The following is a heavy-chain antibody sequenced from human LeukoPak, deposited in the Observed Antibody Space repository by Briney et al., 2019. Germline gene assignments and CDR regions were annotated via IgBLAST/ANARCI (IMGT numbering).Heavy chain of an antibody. D-gene: IGHD3/OR15-3a*01. CDR3: ASAKQDYYFDY. CDR1: GYTFTSYG. Sequence: GASVKVSCKASGYTFTSYGISWVRQAPGQGLEWMGWISAYNGNTNYAQKLQGRVTITRDTSASTAYMELSSLRSEDTAVYYCASAKQDYYFDYWGQGTLVTVSS. CDR2: ISAYNGNT. V-gene: IGHV1-18*01. J-gene: IGHJ4*02.